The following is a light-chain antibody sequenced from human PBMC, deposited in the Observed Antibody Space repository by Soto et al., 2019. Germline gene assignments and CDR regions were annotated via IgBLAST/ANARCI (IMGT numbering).Light chain of an antibody. CDR3: QQYNNWPLT. CDR2: VAS. CDR1: QSVYSN. Sequence: EIVMTQSPATLSVSPGERATLSCRASQSVYSNLAWYQQKPGQAPRLLIYVASTRATGVPARFSGSGSGTEFTLTISSLQSEDFAVYYCQQYNNWPLTFGGGTKVEIK. J-gene: IGKJ4*01. V-gene: IGKV3-15*01.